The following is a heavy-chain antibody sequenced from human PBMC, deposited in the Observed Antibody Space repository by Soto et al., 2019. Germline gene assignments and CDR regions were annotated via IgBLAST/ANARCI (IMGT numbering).Heavy chain of an antibody. CDR1: GFTFNIHN. J-gene: IGHJ4*02. Sequence: EVQLVESGGGLVKPGGSLRLSCSASGFTFNIHNMNWVRQAPGKGLEWVSSISSRSSYIYYSDSVKGRFTISRDNAKNSLYLQMNSLRAEDTAVYYGARDNVPSDFFDSWGQGTLVTVSS. V-gene: IGHV3-21*01. CDR2: ISSRSSYI. CDR3: ARDNVPSDFFDS. D-gene: IGHD2-8*01.